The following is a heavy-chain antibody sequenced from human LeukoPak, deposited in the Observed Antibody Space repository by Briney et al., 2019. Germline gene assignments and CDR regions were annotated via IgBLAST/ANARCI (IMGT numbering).Heavy chain of an antibody. D-gene: IGHD3-22*01. J-gene: IGHJ1*01. CDR3: ARIRSGYYYLFFQH. CDR1: GYTFTSYD. Sequence: ASVKVSCKASGYTFTSYDINWVRQAPGQGLEWMGWINPNSGGTNYAQKFQGRVTMTRDTSISTAYMELSRLRSDDTAVYYCARIRSGYYYLFFQHWGQGTLVTVSS. CDR2: INPNSGGT. V-gene: IGHV1-2*02.